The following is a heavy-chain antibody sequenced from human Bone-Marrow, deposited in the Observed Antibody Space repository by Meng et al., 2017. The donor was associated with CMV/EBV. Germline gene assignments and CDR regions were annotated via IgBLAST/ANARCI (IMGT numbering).Heavy chain of an antibody. D-gene: IGHD3-10*01. CDR3: AREPDHSHGGSGRCHDY. CDR1: GFTLSSYA. V-gene: IGHV3-21*01. CDR2: ITSSSTLI. J-gene: IGHJ4*02. Sequence: GGSLRLSCAASGFTLSSYAMIWVRQTPGKGLEWLSFITSSSTLIYQADSVKGRFTVSRDNAKNSLYLQMNSLRAEDTAIYYCAREPDHSHGGSGRCHDYWGQGTLVTVSS.